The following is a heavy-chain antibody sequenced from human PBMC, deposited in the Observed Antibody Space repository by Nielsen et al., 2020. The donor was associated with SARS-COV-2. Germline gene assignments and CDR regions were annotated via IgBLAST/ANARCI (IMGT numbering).Heavy chain of an antibody. Sequence: GSLRLSCEASGFTFSSYGMHWARQSPGKGLEWIGEVSHSGSINYNPSLKSRVTLSMDKSKRQFSLRLTSVSAADTAVYFCARGDLVVVPSPILGLGPFFYYFYLDVWGKGTTVIVSS. V-gene: IGHV4-4*01. CDR2: VSHSGSI. CDR3: ARGDLVVVPSPILGLGPFFYYFYLDV. CDR1: GFTFSSYG. J-gene: IGHJ6*03. D-gene: IGHD2-2*01.